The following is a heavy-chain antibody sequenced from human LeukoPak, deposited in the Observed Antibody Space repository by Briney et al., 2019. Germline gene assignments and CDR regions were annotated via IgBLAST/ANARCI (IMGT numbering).Heavy chain of an antibody. V-gene: IGHV4-34*01. CDR2: INHSGST. CDR3: ARTSYGKGG. CDR1: GGSFSGYY. J-gene: IGHJ6*01. Sequence: KPSETLSLTCAVYGGSFSGYYWSWIRQPPGKGLEWIGEINHSGSTNYNPSLKSRVTISVDTSKNQFSLKLSSVTAADTAVYYCARTSYGKGGWGQGTTVTVSS.